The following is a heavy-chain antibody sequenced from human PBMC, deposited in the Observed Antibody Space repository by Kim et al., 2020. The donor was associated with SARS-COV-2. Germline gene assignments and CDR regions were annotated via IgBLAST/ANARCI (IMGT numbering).Heavy chain of an antibody. CDR2: IKQDGSEK. V-gene: IGHV3-7*01. CDR3: ARTQARILYYYDSSGYYPVH. J-gene: IGHJ1*01. CDR1: GFTFSSYW. D-gene: IGHD3-22*01. Sequence: GGSLRLSCAASGFTFSSYWMSWVRQAPGKGLEWVANIKQDGSEKYYVDSVKGRFTISRDNAKNSLYLQMNSLRAEDTAVYYCARTQARILYYYDSSGYYPVHWGRSTLVTLS.